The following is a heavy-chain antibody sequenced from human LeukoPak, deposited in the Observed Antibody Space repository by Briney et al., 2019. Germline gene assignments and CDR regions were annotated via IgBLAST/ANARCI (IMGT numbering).Heavy chain of an antibody. CDR3: IRNVQSGFDI. J-gene: IGHJ3*02. V-gene: IGHV3-74*01. D-gene: IGHD3-3*01. CDR1: GXTFSNYW. Sequence: PGGSLRLSCAASGXTFSNYWMHWVRQAPGKGLVWVSRINFDGSSTNYADSVKGRFTISRDNAKNTLYLQMNSLRAEDTAVYYCIRNVQSGFDIWGQGTMVTVSS. CDR2: INFDGSST.